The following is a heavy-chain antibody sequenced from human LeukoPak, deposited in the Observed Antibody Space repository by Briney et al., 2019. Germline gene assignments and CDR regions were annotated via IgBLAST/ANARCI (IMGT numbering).Heavy chain of an antibody. CDR2: IDSSGNTR. CDR3: ARSFRRYGMDA. Sequence: GGSLRLSCAASGFIFSSFEMSWVRQAPGKGLQWVSYIDSSGNTRYYADSVKGRFTISRDNAQNSLYLQMNSLRVEDTAVYYCARSFRRYGMDAWDQGTTVTVSS. J-gene: IGHJ6*02. CDR1: GFIFSSFE. V-gene: IGHV3-48*03. D-gene: IGHD3-10*01.